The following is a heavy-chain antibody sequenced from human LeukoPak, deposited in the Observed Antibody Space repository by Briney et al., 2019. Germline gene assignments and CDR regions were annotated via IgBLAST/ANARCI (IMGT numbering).Heavy chain of an antibody. D-gene: IGHD3-9*01. CDR1: GFTFSSYD. Sequence: GGSLRLSCAASGFTFSSYDMHWVRQATGKGLEWVSAVGTAGDTYYPGSVKGRFTISRENAKNSLYLQMNSLRAGDTAVYYCARGLLRYFDWLSTDPYYFDYWGQGTLVTVSS. CDR3: ARGLLRYFDWLSTDPYYFDY. V-gene: IGHV3-13*01. CDR2: VGTAGDT. J-gene: IGHJ4*02.